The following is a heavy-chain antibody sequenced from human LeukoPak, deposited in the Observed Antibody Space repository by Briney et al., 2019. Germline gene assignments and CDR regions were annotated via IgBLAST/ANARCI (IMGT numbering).Heavy chain of an antibody. V-gene: IGHV3-30*03. Sequence: GGSLRLSCAASGFTFRTYSIHWVRQAPGKGREWVTVASADGRTQLYSDSVKGRFTISRDNAKNSLYLQMNSLRAEDTAVYYCARDVFSRSSYWGQGTLVTVSS. D-gene: IGHD3-10*01. CDR2: ASADGRTQ. CDR3: ARDVFSRSSY. J-gene: IGHJ4*02. CDR1: GFTFRTYS.